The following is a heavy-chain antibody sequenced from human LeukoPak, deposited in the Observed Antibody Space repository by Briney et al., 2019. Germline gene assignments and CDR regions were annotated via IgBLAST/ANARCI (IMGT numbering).Heavy chain of an antibody. V-gene: IGHV4-59*08. CDR1: GGSISSYY. CDR3: ARSQSPGYFQH. CDR2: IYYRGST. J-gene: IGHJ1*01. Sequence: PSETLSLTCTVSGGSISSYYWSWIRQPPGKGLEWIGYIYYRGSTNYNPSLKSRVTISVDTSKIQFSLKLSSVNAADTAVYYCARSQSPGYFQHWGQGTLVTVSS.